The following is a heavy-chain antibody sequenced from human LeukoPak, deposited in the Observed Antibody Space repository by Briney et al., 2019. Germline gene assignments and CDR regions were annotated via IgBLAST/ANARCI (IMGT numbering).Heavy chain of an antibody. V-gene: IGHV3-23*01. CDR3: AKRIGDY. Sequence: PGGSLRLSCAASGLTFSNYAMSWVRQAPGKGLEWVSTISDSGGSTYYADSVKGRFTISRDNSKNTLSLQMNSLRAEDTAVYYCAKRIGDYWGQGTLVTVSS. D-gene: IGHD2-15*01. CDR2: ISDSGGST. J-gene: IGHJ4*02. CDR1: GLTFSNYA.